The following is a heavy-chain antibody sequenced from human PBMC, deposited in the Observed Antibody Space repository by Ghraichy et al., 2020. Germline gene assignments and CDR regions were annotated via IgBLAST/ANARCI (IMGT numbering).Heavy chain of an antibody. Sequence: SETLSLTCAVYGGSFSGYYWSWIRQPPGKGLEWIGEINHSGSTNYNPSLKSRVTISVDTSKNQFSLKLSSVTAADTAVYYCARDSSTRLRKGFYYMDVWGKGTTVTVSS. D-gene: IGHD2-15*01. CDR3: ARDSSTRLRKGFYYMDV. CDR1: GGSFSGYY. V-gene: IGHV4-34*01. CDR2: INHSGST. J-gene: IGHJ6*03.